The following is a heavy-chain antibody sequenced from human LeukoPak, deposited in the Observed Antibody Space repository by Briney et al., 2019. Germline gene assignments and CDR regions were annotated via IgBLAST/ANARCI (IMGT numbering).Heavy chain of an antibody. CDR1: GYTFSSYW. CDR3: ARQNDFRLDY. Sequence: WGSLRLSCKGSGYTFSSYWIGWVRQMPGKGLEWMGIIYPGDSDTRYSPSLQGQVTISVDTSIGTAYLQWSSLKASDTAIYYCARQNDFRLDYWGQGTLVTVSS. V-gene: IGHV5-51*01. CDR2: IYPGDSDT. J-gene: IGHJ4*02. D-gene: IGHD3-3*01.